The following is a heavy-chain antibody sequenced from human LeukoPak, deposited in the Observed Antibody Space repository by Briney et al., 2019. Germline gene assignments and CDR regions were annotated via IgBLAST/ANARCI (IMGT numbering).Heavy chain of an antibody. D-gene: IGHD3-22*01. V-gene: IGHV3-30*18. Sequence: PGGSLRPSCAASGFTFSSYGMHWVHQAPGKGLEWVAVVSTDGGSKYYADSVKGRFTISRDNSKNTLYLQMNSLRAEDTAVYYCAKVNYYESSGYYDYWGQGTLVTVSS. CDR3: AKVNYYESSGYYDY. CDR2: VSTDGGSK. CDR1: GFTFSSYG. J-gene: IGHJ4*02.